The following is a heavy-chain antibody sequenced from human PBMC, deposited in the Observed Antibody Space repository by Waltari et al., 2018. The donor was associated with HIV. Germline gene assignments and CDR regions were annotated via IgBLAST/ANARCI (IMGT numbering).Heavy chain of an antibody. V-gene: IGHV4-39*02. CDR3: ASSYTYSVWGAFDT. CDR2: IYHDGST. CDR1: GGSITSSNNF. J-gene: IGHJ3*02. Sequence: QMQLQESGPGLVKPLETLSLTCIVSGGSITSSNNFWGWIRQPPEKGLEWIGSIYHDGSTHYDSSLKDSSLKSRVSISLDTSKNLFSLELTSVTAADTAIYYCASSYTYSVWGAFDTWGQGTMVTVSS. D-gene: IGHD6-19*01.